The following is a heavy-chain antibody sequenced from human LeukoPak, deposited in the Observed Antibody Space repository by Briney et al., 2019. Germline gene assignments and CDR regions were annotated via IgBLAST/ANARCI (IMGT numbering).Heavy chain of an antibody. Sequence: RPSETLSLTCTVSGGSISSYYWSWIRQPAGKGLEWIGHMYTSGTTNYNPSLKSRVTISVDKPKNQFSLKLSSVTAADTAVYYCAGDGDRTSWYYYWGQGTLVTVSS. D-gene: IGHD6-13*01. V-gene: IGHV4-4*07. CDR1: GGSISSYY. CDR3: AGDGDRTSWYYY. J-gene: IGHJ4*02. CDR2: MYTSGTT.